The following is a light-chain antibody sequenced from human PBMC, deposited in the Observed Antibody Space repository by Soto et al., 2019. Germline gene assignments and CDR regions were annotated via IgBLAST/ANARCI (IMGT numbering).Light chain of an antibody. CDR1: QSVSSH. CDR2: AAS. J-gene: IGKJ1*01. Sequence: ETVLTQSPAILSLSPGDRATLSCRASQSVSSHLAWYQQKPGQAPRLLIYAASNRAADIPPRFSGRGSGTDFTLTISSLEPEDFAVYFCQQRGDWPLTFGQGTRVEI. CDR3: QQRGDWPLT. V-gene: IGKV3-11*01.